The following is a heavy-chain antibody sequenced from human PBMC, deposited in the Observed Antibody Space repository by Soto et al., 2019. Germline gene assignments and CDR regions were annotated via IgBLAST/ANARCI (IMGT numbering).Heavy chain of an antibody. CDR3: TRLGGFYQAFDS. V-gene: IGHV4-59*12. J-gene: IGHJ4*02. D-gene: IGHD3-22*01. CDR2: IYFGGTT. CDR1: GGSISPYY. Sequence: QVQLQESGPGLVKPSETLSLTCAVSGGSISPYYWAWIRRPPGKGLEWHGYIYFGGTTTYNPSLKSRLTMSLDTSKNQFSLKLTSVAAADTAVYYCTRLGGFYQAFDSWGQGALVTVSS.